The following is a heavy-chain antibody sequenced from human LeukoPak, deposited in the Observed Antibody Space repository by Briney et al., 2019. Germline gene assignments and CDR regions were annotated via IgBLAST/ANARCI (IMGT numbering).Heavy chain of an antibody. J-gene: IGHJ4*02. CDR3: ATITGTVFDY. D-gene: IGHD7-27*01. Sequence: NPSETLSLTCTVSGDFITAYYWSWIRQPPGKGLEWIGYVYYTGSTEYNFSLRSRVTVSLDMSKHQFSLNLTSVTAADTAVYYCATITGTVFDYWGQGALVTVSS. CDR1: GDFITAYY. V-gene: IGHV4-59*03. CDR2: VYYTGST.